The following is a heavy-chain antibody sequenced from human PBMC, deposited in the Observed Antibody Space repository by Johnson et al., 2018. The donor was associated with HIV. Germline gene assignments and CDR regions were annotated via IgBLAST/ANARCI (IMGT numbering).Heavy chain of an antibody. CDR2: IKCDGSEK. CDR3: AKDLGGSYLGTISHAFDI. V-gene: IGHV3-7*01. D-gene: IGHD1-26*01. J-gene: IGHJ3*02. CDR1: GLTFDDYG. Sequence: MQLVESGGGVVRPGGSLRLSCAASGLTFDDYGMSWVRQVPGKGLEWVANIKCDGSEKYYVDSVKGRLTISRDNSKNTLYLQMNSLRAEDTAVDYCAKDLGGSYLGTISHAFDIWGQGTMVTVSS.